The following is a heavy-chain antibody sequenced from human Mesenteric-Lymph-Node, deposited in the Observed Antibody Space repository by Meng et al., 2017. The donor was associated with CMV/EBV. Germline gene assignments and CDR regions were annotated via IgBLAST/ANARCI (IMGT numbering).Heavy chain of an antibody. CDR1: GFTFSSNS. CDR2: IKEDGSEK. J-gene: IGHJ4*02. Sequence: GESLKISCAASGFTFSSNSMNWVRQAPGKGLEWVANIKEDGSEKYYVDSVKGRFTVSRDNAKNSLYLQMNSLRAEDTAVYYCAKIGGVFWNGYLFDYWGQGTLVTVSS. CDR3: AKIGGVFWNGYLFDY. V-gene: IGHV3-7*01. D-gene: IGHD3-3*01.